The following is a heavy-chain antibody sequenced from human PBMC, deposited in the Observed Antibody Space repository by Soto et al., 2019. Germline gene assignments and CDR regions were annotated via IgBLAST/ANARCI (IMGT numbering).Heavy chain of an antibody. V-gene: IGHV4-59*01. Sequence: SETLSLTCTVSGGSISSYYWSWIRQPPGKGLEWIGYIYYSGSTNYNPSLKSRVTISVDTSKNQFSLKLSSVTAADTAVYYCARFIAAAGKGYYYYGMDVWGQGTTVTVS. CDR2: IYYSGST. D-gene: IGHD6-13*01. CDR3: ARFIAAAGKGYYYYGMDV. J-gene: IGHJ6*02. CDR1: GGSISSYY.